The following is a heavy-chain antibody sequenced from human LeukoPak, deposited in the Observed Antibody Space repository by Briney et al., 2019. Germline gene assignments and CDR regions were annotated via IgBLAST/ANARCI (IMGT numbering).Heavy chain of an antibody. J-gene: IGHJ4*02. CDR1: GFTFRNSW. D-gene: IGHD2-2*01. CDR3: ARDSEDQLLPDY. CDR2: INDDGSTT. V-gene: IGHV3-74*01. Sequence: PGGSLRLSCAASGFTFRNSWMHWVRQAPGKGLVWVSRINDDGSTTNYADSVKGRFTISRDNAKNTLYLQMNSLRGEDTAVYYCARDSEDQLLPDYWGQGTLVTVSS.